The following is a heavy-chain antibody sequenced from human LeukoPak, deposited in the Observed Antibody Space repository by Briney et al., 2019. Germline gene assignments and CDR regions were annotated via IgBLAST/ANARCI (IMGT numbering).Heavy chain of an antibody. V-gene: IGHV3-48*02. CDR2: ISSSSGTM. J-gene: IGHJ3*02. D-gene: IGHD1-26*01. CDR3: ASDAFSGSRIDAYDI. CDR1: GFTFSSYS. Sequence: PGGSLRLSCAASGFTFSSYSMNWVRQAPGKGLEWVSYISSSSGTMYYADSVKGRFTVSRDNAKNSLYLQMNSLRDDDTAAYYCASDAFSGSRIDAYDIWGQGTMVTVSS.